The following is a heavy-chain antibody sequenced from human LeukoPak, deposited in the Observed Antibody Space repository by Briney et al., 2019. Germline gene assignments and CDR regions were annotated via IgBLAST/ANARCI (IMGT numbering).Heavy chain of an antibody. CDR1: GFTFSSYG. J-gene: IGHJ4*02. D-gene: IGHD6-19*01. Sequence: GGSLRLSCAASGFTFSSYGMHWVRQAPGKGLEWVAFIRYDGSNKYYADSVKGRFTISRDNSKNSLYLQMNSLRAEDTALYYCARDSDPGYSSGWRAFDYWGQGTLVTVSS. V-gene: IGHV3-30*02. CDR2: IRYDGSNK. CDR3: ARDSDPGYSSGWRAFDY.